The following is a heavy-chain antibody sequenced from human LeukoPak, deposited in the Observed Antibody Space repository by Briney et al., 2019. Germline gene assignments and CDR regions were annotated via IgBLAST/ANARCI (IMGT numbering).Heavy chain of an antibody. D-gene: IGHD3-10*01. Sequence: GGSLRLSCAASGFTFSSYAMHWVRQAPGKGLEWVAVISHDGSHKYYADSVKGRFTISRDDSKNTLYLQMNSLRHEDTAVYYCARGTMVRGVILLGDCWGQGTLVTVSS. V-gene: IGHV3-30*04. CDR3: ARGTMVRGVILLGDC. CDR1: GFTFSSYA. J-gene: IGHJ4*02. CDR2: ISHDGSHK.